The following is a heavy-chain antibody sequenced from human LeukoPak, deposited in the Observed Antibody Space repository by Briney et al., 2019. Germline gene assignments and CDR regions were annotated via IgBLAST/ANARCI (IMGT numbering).Heavy chain of an antibody. J-gene: IGHJ4*02. CDR1: GFTFSSYE. CDR2: ISSSGSTI. V-gene: IGHV3-48*03. D-gene: IGHD2-8*02. Sequence: GGSLRLSCAASGFTFSSYEMNWVRQAPGKGLECVSYISSSGSTIYYADSVKGRFTISRDNAKNSLYLQMNSLRAEDTAVYYCAVLLLDYFDYWGQGTLVTVSS. CDR3: AVLLLDYFDY.